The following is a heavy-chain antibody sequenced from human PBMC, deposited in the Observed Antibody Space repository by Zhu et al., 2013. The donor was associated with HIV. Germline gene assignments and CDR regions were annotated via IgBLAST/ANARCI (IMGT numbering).Heavy chain of an antibody. CDR2: INPNSGVT. Sequence: QVQLVQSGAEVKKPGSSVKVSCKASGSSFRTYGLNWVRQAPGQGLQWMGGINPNSGVTNYAPNFEQRVAMTRDTSINSAYMELSRLTSDDTAVYFCARVDPGAASYYYMDVWGKGTTVTVSS. CDR3: ARVDPGAASYYYMDV. D-gene: IGHD2-15*01. J-gene: IGHJ6*03. V-gene: IGHV1-2*02. CDR1: GSSFRTYG.